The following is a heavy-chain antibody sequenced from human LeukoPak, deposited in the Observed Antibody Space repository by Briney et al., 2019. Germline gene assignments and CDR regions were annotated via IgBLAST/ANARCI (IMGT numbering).Heavy chain of an antibody. Sequence: KPSETLSLTCAVSGYSISSGYSWVWIRQPPGQGLEWIGSITHTGTTYYNPSLESRVTLSRDTSKNQFSLNLSSVTAADTARYYCARFRGGVGWEYWGQGTLVTVSS. CDR2: ITHTGTT. CDR3: ARFRGGVGWEY. V-gene: IGHV4-38-2*01. J-gene: IGHJ4*02. CDR1: GYSISSGYS. D-gene: IGHD5-24*01.